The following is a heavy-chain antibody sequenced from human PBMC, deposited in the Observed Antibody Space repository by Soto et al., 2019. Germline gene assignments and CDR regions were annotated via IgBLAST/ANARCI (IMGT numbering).Heavy chain of an antibody. CDR3: AGGRGDSYYGMDV. V-gene: IGHV4-39*01. CDR2: IYYSGST. D-gene: IGHD3-10*01. CDR1: GGSISSSSYY. Sequence: QLQLQESGPGLVKASETLSPTCTVSGGSISSSSYYWGWIRQPPGKGLEWIGSIYYSGSTYYNPSLKSRVTISVDTSKNQFSPRLSSVTAADTAVYYCAGGRGDSYYGMDVWGQGTTVTVSS. J-gene: IGHJ6*02.